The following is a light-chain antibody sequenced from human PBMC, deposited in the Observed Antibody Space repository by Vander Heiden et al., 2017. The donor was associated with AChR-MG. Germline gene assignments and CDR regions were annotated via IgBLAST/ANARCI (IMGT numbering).Light chain of an antibody. CDR3: QAWDSSTAVV. Sequence: SYELTQPPSVSVAPGQTASITCSGDKLGDKYACWYQQKPGQPPVLVIYQDSKRPSVIPERFSGSNSGNTATLTISGTQAMDEADYYCQAWDSSTAVVFGGGTKLTVL. J-gene: IGLJ2*01. V-gene: IGLV3-1*01. CDR2: QDS. CDR1: KLGDKY.